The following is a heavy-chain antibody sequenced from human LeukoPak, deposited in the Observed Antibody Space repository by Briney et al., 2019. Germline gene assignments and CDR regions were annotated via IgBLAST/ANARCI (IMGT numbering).Heavy chain of an antibody. CDR3: ARDLYYYGSGSYYYYYYYYMDV. CDR1: GGSISSYY. J-gene: IGHJ6*03. CDR2: IYYSGST. D-gene: IGHD3-10*01. Sequence: SETLSLTCTVSGGSISSYYWSWIRQPPGKGLEWIGYIYYSGSTNYNPSLKSRVTMSVDTSKNQFSLKLSSVTAADTAVYYCARDLYYYGSGSYYYYYYYYMDVWGKGTTVTISS. V-gene: IGHV4-59*12.